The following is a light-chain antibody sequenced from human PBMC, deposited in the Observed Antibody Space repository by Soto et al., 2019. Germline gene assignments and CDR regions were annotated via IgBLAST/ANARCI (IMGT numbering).Light chain of an antibody. CDR2: EVT. CDR1: SRDVGGYNY. Sequence: QSALTQPPSASGSPGQPVTISCTGTSRDVGGYNYVSWYQQYPGRAPKLMIYEVTKRPSGVPDRFSGSKSGNTASLTVSGLQAEDEADYYCSSYAASNNFYFVFGGGTKLTVL. V-gene: IGLV2-8*01. CDR3: SSYAASNNFYFV. J-gene: IGLJ3*02.